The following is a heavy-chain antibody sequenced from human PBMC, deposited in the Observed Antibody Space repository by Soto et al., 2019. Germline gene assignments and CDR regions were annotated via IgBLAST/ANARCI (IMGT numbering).Heavy chain of an antibody. D-gene: IGHD4-4*01. J-gene: IGHJ6*02. CDR3: AETVKILYYQGMVA. Sequence: QVQLVQSGAEVKKPGSSVRVSCKASGGTLRSHAINWVRQAPGQGLEWMGGIIPIFGSPYYAQKFQGRVEIPADDPSTTANMELRTLKSEDRAVYDGAETVKILYYQGMVAGGQGTTVT. V-gene: IGHV1-69*01. CDR1: GGTLRSHA. CDR2: IIPIFGSP.